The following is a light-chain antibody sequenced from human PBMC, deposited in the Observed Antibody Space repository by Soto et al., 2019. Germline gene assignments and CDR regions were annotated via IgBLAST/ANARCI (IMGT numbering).Light chain of an antibody. CDR1: SRDVGSHNL. Sequence: QSALTQPASVSGSPGQSITISCTGTSRDVGSHNLVSWYQQHPGQAPKLMIYEVSKRPLGVSTRFSASKSGNTASRTISGLQAEDEAYYYCFSYGGSRAVVGGGTQLTVL. CDR3: FSYGGSRAV. CDR2: EVS. V-gene: IGLV2-23*02. J-gene: IGLJ7*01.